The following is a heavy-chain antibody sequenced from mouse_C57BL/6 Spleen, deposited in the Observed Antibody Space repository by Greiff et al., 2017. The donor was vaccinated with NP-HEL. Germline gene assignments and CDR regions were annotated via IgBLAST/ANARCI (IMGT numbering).Heavy chain of an antibody. CDR3: TKGDYGSSFDY. Sequence: EVQLQQSGAELVRPGASVKLSCTASGFNIKDDYMHWVKQRPEQGLEWIGWIDPENGDTEYASKFQGKATITEDTSSNTAYLQLSSLTSEDTAVYYCTKGDYGSSFDYWGQGTTLTVSS. CDR2: IDPENGDT. D-gene: IGHD1-1*01. J-gene: IGHJ2*01. V-gene: IGHV14-4*01. CDR1: GFNIKDDY.